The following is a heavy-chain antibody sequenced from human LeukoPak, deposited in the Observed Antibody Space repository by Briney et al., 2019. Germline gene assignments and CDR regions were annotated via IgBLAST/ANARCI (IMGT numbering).Heavy chain of an antibody. CDR3: ARKLVVAPTSYFDY. J-gene: IGHJ4*02. V-gene: IGHV3-23*01. CDR2: IHSNGGST. D-gene: IGHD2-15*01. Sequence: GGSLRLSCAASGFTVSSYAMSWVRQAPGKGLEWVSAIHSNGGSTYYADSVKGRFTISRDISKNTLYLQMNSLRAEDTAVYYCARKLVVAPTSYFDYWGQGILVTVSS. CDR1: GFTVSSYA.